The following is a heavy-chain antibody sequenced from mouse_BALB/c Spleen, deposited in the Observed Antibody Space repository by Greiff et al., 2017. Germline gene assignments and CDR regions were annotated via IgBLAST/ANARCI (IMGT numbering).Heavy chain of an antibody. V-gene: IGHV1-74*01. CDR3: ASTLYCGSSPQAMDC. CDR2: IHPSDSET. Sequence: QVQLQQPGAELVKPGASVKLSCKASGYTFTSYWMNWVKQRPGQDLESIGMIHPSDSETRLNQKFKDKATLTVDKSSSTAYIQLSSPTAEDSAVYYCASTLYCGSSPQAMDCWGEGTSVSVPS. CDR1: GYTFTSYW. D-gene: IGHD1-1*01. J-gene: IGHJ4*01.